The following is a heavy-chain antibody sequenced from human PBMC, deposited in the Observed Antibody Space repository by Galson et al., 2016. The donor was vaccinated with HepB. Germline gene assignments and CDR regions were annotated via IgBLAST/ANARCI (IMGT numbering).Heavy chain of an antibody. CDR2: FDLEDDKT. Sequence: SCKVSGFTLTDLSMHWVRQAPGEGLEWMGGFDLEDDKTVYAQKFQDRITMSDDTSSNTAYMELGSLRSDDTAVYYCVTDGGNWGQGTLVTVSS. J-gene: IGHJ4*02. CDR3: VTDGGN. D-gene: IGHD3-16*01. CDR1: GFTLTDLS. V-gene: IGHV1-24*01.